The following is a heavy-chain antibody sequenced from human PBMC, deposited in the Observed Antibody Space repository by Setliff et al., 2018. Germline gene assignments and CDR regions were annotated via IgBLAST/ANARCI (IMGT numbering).Heavy chain of an antibody. CDR3: AREGVDTRSSTDYRYYMDV. J-gene: IGHJ6*03. CDR1: GGTFRNYG. CDR2: TIPMFGTT. V-gene: IGHV1-69*05. Sequence: SVKVSCKATGGTFRNYGISWVRQAPGQGLGWMGGTIPMFGTTNYAQRFQGRVTVITDESTSTAYMELSSLKSEDTAMYYCAREGVDTRSSTDYRYYMDVWGKGTTVTVSS. D-gene: IGHD2-15*01.